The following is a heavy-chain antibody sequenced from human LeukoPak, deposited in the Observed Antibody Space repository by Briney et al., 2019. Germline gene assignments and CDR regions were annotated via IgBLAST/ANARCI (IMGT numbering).Heavy chain of an antibody. CDR1: GFXVSSYW. J-gene: IGHJ4*02. V-gene: IGHV3-7*02. CDR3: VPSSIARLGELSSFDY. D-gene: IGHD3-16*02. Sequence: GGSLRLSCAASGFXVSSYWMGWVRQAPGKGLEWVANINQDGSQKYYMDSVKGRFTISRGNAKNSLFLQMNSLRAEDTAVYYCVPSSIARLGELSSFDYWGQGTLVTVSS. CDR2: INQDGSQK.